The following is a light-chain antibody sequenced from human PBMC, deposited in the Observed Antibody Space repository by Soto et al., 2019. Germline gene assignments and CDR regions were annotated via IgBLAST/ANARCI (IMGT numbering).Light chain of an antibody. CDR2: GAS. CDR1: QSVSSN. V-gene: IGKV3-15*01. Sequence: EIEMTQSPATLSVSPGERATLSCRASQSVSSNLAWYQQKPGQAPRLLIYGASTRATGIPARFSGSGSGTEFTLTISSLQSEDFAVYYCQQYNNWPRTFGQGTEVEIK. J-gene: IGKJ1*01. CDR3: QQYNNWPRT.